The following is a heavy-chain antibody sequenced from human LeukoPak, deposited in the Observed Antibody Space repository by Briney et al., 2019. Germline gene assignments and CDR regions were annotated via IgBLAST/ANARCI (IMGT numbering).Heavy chain of an antibody. Sequence: PGGSLRLSCAASGFTVSSNYMSWVRQAPGKGLEWVSIIYSGGSTYYADSVKGRFTISRDNSKNTLYLQMNSLRAEDTAIYYCAKVSRFFGGHFDYWGQGTLVTVSS. V-gene: IGHV3-66*01. J-gene: IGHJ4*02. D-gene: IGHD3-16*01. CDR2: IYSGGST. CDR1: GFTVSSNY. CDR3: AKVSRFFGGHFDY.